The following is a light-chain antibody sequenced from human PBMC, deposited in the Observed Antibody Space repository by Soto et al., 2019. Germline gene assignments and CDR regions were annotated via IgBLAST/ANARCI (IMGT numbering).Light chain of an antibody. Sequence: IVLTQSPCSLSLSRGDRATLSCRARQSVXSNLRWCERKSGQSTRTLIXGETSRATGIPARFSGSGSGREFTLTISSLQSEEFAVYYCRQYNNCSPWTFGQGTKVDIK. CDR3: RQYNNCSPWT. CDR1: QSVXSN. CDR2: GET. J-gene: IGKJ1*01. V-gene: IGKV3-15*01.